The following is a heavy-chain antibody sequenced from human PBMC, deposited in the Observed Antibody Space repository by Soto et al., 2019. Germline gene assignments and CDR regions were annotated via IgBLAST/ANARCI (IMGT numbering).Heavy chain of an antibody. CDR3: AHRRDVWWFDP. Sequence: SGPTLVKPTQTLTLTCTFSGFSLSTSGVGVGWIRQPPGKALEWLALIYWVDDKGYSPSLKSRLTITKDTSQNQVVLKMTNMDPVDTATYYCAHRRDVWWFDPWGQGTLVTVSS. J-gene: IGHJ5*02. D-gene: IGHD3-16*01. V-gene: IGHV2-5*02. CDR2: IYWVDDK. CDR1: GFSLSTSGVG.